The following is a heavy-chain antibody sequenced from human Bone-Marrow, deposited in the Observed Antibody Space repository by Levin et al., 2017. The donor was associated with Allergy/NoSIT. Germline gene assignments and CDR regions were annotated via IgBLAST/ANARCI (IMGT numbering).Heavy chain of an antibody. J-gene: IGHJ4*02. CDR3: AKNRARLYFPRLSTSCRD. CDR2: ISGSGGST. Sequence: RTGGSLRLSCAASGFTFSSYAMSWVRQAPGKGLEWVSAISGSGGSTYYADSVKGRFTISRDNSKNTLYLQMNSLRAEDTAVYYCAKNRARLYFPRLSTSCRDWGQGTLVTVSS. D-gene: IGHD2-2*01. V-gene: IGHV3-23*01. CDR1: GFTFSSYA.